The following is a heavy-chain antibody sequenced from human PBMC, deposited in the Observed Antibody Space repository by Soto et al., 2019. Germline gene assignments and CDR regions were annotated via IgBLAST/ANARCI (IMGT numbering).Heavy chain of an antibody. J-gene: IGHJ4*02. CDR3: ARDRHILTGYYKGVSLPNVDY. D-gene: IGHD3-9*01. Sequence: PSETLSLTCAVYGGPFSGYYWSWIRQPSGKGLEWIGEINHSGSTNYNPSLKSRVTISVDTSKNQFSLKLSSVTAADTAVYYCARDRHILTGYYKGVSLPNVDYWAQGTLFTFSS. CDR2: INHSGST. V-gene: IGHV4-34*01. CDR1: GGPFSGYY.